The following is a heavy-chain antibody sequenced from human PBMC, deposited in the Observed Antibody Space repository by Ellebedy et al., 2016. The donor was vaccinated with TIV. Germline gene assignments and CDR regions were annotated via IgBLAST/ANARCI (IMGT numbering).Heavy chain of an antibody. V-gene: IGHV1-18*01. CDR2: ISPYNGKT. Sequence: AASVKVSCKPSGYTFSNYGISWVRQPPGQGPEWMGWISPYNGKTNYAREFQDRVTMTTDTSTNTAYMELRSLRSDDTAVYYCARNECGDDCFYWLGQYYYYGMDVWGQGTTVTVSS. J-gene: IGHJ6*02. D-gene: IGHD2-21*02. CDR1: GYTFSNYG. CDR3: ARNECGDDCFYWLGQYYYYGMDV.